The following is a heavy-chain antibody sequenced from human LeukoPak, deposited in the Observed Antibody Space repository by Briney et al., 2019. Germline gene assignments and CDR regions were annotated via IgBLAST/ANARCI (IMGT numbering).Heavy chain of an antibody. CDR1: GYTFTSYG. D-gene: IGHD2-2*02. CDR2: ISAYNGNT. J-gene: IGHJ4*02. Sequence: VASVKVSCKASGYTFTSYGISWVRQAPGQGLEWMGWISAYNGNTNYAQKLQGRVTMTTDTSTSTAYMELRSLRSDDTAVYYCASGTYCSSTSCYRGYFDYWGQGTLVTVSS. V-gene: IGHV1-18*01. CDR3: ASGTYCSSTSCYRGYFDY.